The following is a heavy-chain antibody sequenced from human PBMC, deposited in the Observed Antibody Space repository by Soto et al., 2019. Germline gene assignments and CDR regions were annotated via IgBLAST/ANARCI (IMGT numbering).Heavy chain of an antibody. CDR1: GDSVSDNSAA. CDR2: TYYRSKWYN. CDR3: ARELPYYVSSDNNLDS. V-gene: IGHV6-1*01. D-gene: IGHD3-16*01. J-gene: IGHJ4*02. Sequence: SQPLSLPFTISGDSVSDNSAAWNWIRQSPSRGLEWLGRTYYRSKWYNDYAVSVKSRITVTPDTSKNQFSLHLNSVTPEDTAVYYCARELPYYVSSDNNLDSWGQGALVTV.